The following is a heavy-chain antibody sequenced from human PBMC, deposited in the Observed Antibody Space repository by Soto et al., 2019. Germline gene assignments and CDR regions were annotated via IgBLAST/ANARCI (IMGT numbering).Heavy chain of an antibody. CDR3: ARILFWSGLHGDYYYYGMDV. CDR2: IFSNDEK. CDR1: GFSLSNARMG. Sequence: GSGPTLVNPTETLTLTCTVSGFSLSNARMGVSWIRQPPGKALEWLAHIFSNDEKSYSTSLKSRRTISKDTSKSQVVLTMTNMDPVDTATYYWARILFWSGLHGDYYYYGMDVWGQGTTVTVSS. J-gene: IGHJ6*02. D-gene: IGHD3-3*01. V-gene: IGHV2-26*01.